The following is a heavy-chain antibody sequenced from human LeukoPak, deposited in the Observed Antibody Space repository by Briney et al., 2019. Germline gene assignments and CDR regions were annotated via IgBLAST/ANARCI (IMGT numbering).Heavy chain of an antibody. J-gene: IGHJ4*02. CDR2: INPSGGST. CDR1: GYTFTSYY. V-gene: IGHV1-46*01. D-gene: IGHD5-12*01. Sequence: ASVKVSCKASGYTFTSYYMHWVRQAPGQGLEWMGIINPSGGSTSYAQKFQGRVTMTTDTSTSTAYMELRSLRSDDTAVYYCARDSGYDWVQPQPNFDYWGQGTLVTVSS. CDR3: ARDSGYDWVQPQPNFDY.